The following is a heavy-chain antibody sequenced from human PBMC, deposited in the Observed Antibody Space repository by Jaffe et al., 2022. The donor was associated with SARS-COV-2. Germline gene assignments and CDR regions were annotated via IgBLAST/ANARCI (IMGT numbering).Heavy chain of an antibody. V-gene: IGHV1-69*02. J-gene: IGHJ6*02. CDR2: IIPILGIA. CDR1: GGTFSSYT. Sequence: QVQLVQSGAEVKKPGSSVKVSCKASGGTFSSYTISWVRQAPGQGLEWMGRIIPILGIANYAQKFQGRVTITADKSTSTAYMELSSLRSEDTAVYYCARVLSGSEGYYYGMDVWGQGTTVTVSS. CDR3: ARVLSGSEGYYYGMDV. D-gene: IGHD1-26*01.